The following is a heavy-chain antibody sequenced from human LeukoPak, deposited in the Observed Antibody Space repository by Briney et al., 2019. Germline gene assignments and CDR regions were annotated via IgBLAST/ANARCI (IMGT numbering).Heavy chain of an antibody. D-gene: IGHD2-2*01. CDR1: GYTFTDYW. CDR2: MHPGNSDT. V-gene: IGHV5-51*01. CDR3: ARRQGCSSTSCPPDS. Sequence: GESLKISCKGSGYTFTDYWFGWVRQMPGKGLEWMGIMHPGNSDTRYSPSFQGQVTMSADKSINTAYLQWSSLKASDTAMYYCARRQGCSSTSCPPDSWGQGTLVTVSS. J-gene: IGHJ4*02.